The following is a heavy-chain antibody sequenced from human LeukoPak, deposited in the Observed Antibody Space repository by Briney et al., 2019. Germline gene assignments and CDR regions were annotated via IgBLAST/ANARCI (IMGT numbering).Heavy chain of an antibody. V-gene: IGHV4-39*01. D-gene: IGHD1-26*01. CDR3: VKSGGYGLIDY. J-gene: IGHJ4*02. CDR1: GASISGSGYY. CDR2: IYYTGST. Sequence: SETLSLTCAVPGASISGSGYYLGWIRQPPGKGLEWIGNIYYTGSTYYNASLQSRVTISIDTSKNQFSLRLNSVTAADTAMYYCVKSGGYGLIDYWGQGTLVTVSS.